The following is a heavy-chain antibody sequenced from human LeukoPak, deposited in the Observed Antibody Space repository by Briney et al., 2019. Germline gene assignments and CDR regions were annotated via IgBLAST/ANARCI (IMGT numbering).Heavy chain of an antibody. CDR1: GFTFSSYS. D-gene: IGHD2-2*01. CDR3: ARDSCSSTSCHIDY. V-gene: IGHV3-21*01. CDR2: ISSSSSYI. Sequence: GGSLRLSCAASGFTFSSYSMNWVRQAPGKGLEWVPSISSSSSYIYYADSVKGRFTISRDNAKNSLYLQMNSLRAEDTAVYYCARDSCSSTSCHIDYWGQGTLVTVSS. J-gene: IGHJ4*02.